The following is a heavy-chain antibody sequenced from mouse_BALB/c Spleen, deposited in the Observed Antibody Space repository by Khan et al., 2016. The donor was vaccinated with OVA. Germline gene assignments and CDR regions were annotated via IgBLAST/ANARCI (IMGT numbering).Heavy chain of an antibody. V-gene: IGHV1S81*02. Sequence: QVQLQQPGAELVKPGASVKLSCKASGYTFTSYWMHWVKQRPGQGLEWIGEINPSNGRTNYNEKFKSKATLTVDKSSNTAYMQLSSLTSEDSAVYCCASSTMITTEFAYWGQGTLVTVSA. CDR3: ASSTMITTEFAY. J-gene: IGHJ3*01. CDR1: GYTFTSYW. CDR2: INPSNGRT. D-gene: IGHD2-4*01.